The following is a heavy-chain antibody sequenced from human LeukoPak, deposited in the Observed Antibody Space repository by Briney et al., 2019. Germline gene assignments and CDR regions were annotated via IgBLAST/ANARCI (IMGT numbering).Heavy chain of an antibody. CDR1: GGSISSGHYY. CDR2: IYYSGST. Sequence: SQTLSLTCTVSGGSISSGHYYWSWIRQPPGKVLQCNGYIYYSGSTYYNPSLKSRVTISVDTSKNQFTLKLSSVAAADTALYHCARAALQLWLHPDYWGQGTLVTVSS. D-gene: IGHD5-18*01. J-gene: IGHJ4*02. V-gene: IGHV4-30-4*08. CDR3: ARAALQLWLHPDY.